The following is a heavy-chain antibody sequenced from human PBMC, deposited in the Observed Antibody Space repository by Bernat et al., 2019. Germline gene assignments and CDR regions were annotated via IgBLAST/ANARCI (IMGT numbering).Heavy chain of an antibody. Sequence: GRRGGSGGGVVQPGGALRLSGAASGLTFSSYWMHWVRQAPGKGLVWVSRLNSDGSSTSYADSVKGRFTISRDNAKNTLYLQMNSLRAEDTAVYYCAIYYYGSGSYYNHDYWGQGTLVTVSS. CDR3: AIYYYGSGSYYNHDY. CDR1: GLTFSSYW. J-gene: IGHJ4*02. V-gene: IGHV3-74*01. D-gene: IGHD3-10*01. CDR2: LNSDGSST.